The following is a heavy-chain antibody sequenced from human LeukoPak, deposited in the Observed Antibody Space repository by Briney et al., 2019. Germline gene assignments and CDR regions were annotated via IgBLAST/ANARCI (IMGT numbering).Heavy chain of an antibody. J-gene: IGHJ4*02. V-gene: IGHV1-46*01. D-gene: IGHD6-19*01. CDR1: GYTFISYY. CDR3: ARDTNPSYSGWYNLPDY. Sequence: ASVKVSCKASGYTFISYYMHWVRQAPGQGLEWMGIINPSGGSTSYAQKFQGRVTMTRDTSTSTVFMELSSLKSEDTAVYYCARDTNPSYSGWYNLPDYWGQGTLVTVSS. CDR2: INPSGGST.